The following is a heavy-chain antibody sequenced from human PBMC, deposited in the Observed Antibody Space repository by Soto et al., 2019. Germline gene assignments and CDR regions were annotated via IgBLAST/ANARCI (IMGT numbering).Heavy chain of an antibody. V-gene: IGHV1-18*01. CDR3: ARDPYHVLMVNAPNLYGMDV. D-gene: IGHD2-8*01. CDR1: GYTFTTYD. J-gene: IGHJ6*02. CDR2: ISTYNGNT. Sequence: QVQLVQSGAEVKKPGASVKVSCKASGYTFTTYDISWVRQAPGQGLEWMGRISTYNGNTNYPQSLQSSLTMTTDTSPTTANMELRNLRSDDTAVYYCARDPYHVLMVNAPNLYGMDVWGQGTTVTVSS.